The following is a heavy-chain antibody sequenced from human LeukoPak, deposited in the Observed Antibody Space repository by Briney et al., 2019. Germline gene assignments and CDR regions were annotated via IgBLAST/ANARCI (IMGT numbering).Heavy chain of an antibody. CDR2: INPSGGGT. Sequence: WASVKVSCKASGYTFTSYYMHWVRQAPGQGLEWMGIINPSGGGTSYAQKFQGRVTMTRDTSTSTVYMELSSLRSEDTAVYYCAVGRSSAKLFDYWGQGTLVTVSS. V-gene: IGHV1-46*01. D-gene: IGHD6-13*01. CDR1: GYTFTSYY. CDR3: AVGRSSAKLFDY. J-gene: IGHJ4*02.